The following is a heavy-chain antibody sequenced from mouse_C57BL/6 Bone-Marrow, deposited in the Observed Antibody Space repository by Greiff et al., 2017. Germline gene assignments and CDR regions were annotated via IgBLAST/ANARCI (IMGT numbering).Heavy chain of an antibody. Sequence: EVQLVESGGGLVQPGGSLKLSCAASGFTFSDYYMYWVRQTPEKRLEWVAYISNGGGSTYYPDTVKGRFTISRDNAKNTLYLQMSRLKSEDTAMYYGARHCENYYGSRGGFAYWGQGTLVTVSA. D-gene: IGHD1-1*01. CDR3: ARHCENYYGSRGGFAY. V-gene: IGHV5-12*01. CDR1: GFTFSDYY. J-gene: IGHJ3*01. CDR2: ISNGGGST.